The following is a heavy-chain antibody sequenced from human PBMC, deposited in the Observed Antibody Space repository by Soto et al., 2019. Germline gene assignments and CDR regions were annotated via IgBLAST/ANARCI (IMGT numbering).Heavy chain of an antibody. D-gene: IGHD3-3*01. CDR2: INHSGST. CDR3: ARVLRLWSGYPPWAFDI. Sequence: SETLSLTCAVYGGSFSGYYWSWIRQPPGKGLEWTGEINHSGSTNYNPSLKSRVTISVDTSKNQFSLKLSSVTAADTAVYYCARVLRLWSGYPPWAFDIWGQGTMVTVSS. J-gene: IGHJ3*02. V-gene: IGHV4-34*01. CDR1: GGSFSGYY.